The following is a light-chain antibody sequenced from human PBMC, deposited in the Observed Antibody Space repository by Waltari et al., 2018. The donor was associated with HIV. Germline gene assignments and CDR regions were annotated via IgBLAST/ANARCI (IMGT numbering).Light chain of an antibody. V-gene: IGLV3-21*02. Sequence: SYVLTQPPSVSVAPGQTARIACGGNNIGSISVHWYQQKTGQAPVLVVDNDDDRPSGIPERFSGSNSGNTATLTISRVEAGDEADYYCQVWDNSRDHLVLGGGTKLTVL. J-gene: IGLJ2*01. CDR2: NDD. CDR1: NIGSIS. CDR3: QVWDNSRDHLV.